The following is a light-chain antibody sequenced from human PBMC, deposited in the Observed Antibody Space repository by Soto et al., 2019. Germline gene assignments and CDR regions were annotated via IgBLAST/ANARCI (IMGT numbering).Light chain of an antibody. V-gene: IGKV3-20*01. CDR3: QQYGSSQAIT. CDR2: GAS. CDR1: QSVSSSY. Sequence: EIVLTQSPGTPSLSPGERATLSCRASQSVSSSYLAWYQQKPGQAPRLLIYGASSRATGIPDRFSGSGSGTDFTLTISRLEPEDFAVYYCQQYGSSQAITFGQGTRLEIK. J-gene: IGKJ5*01.